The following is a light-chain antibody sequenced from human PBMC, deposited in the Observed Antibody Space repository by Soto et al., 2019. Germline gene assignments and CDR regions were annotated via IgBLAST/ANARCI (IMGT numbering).Light chain of an antibody. J-gene: IGLJ2*01. CDR1: NIETKS. Sequence: SYVLTQPPSVSVAPGKTATVTCGGNNIETKSVHWYQQKSGQAPVLVIRYGSDRPSGIPERFSGSNSANTATLTISRVEAGDEADYYCQVWDSDSDHVIFGGGTKLTVL. CDR3: QVWDSDSDHVI. V-gene: IGLV3-21*04. CDR2: YGS.